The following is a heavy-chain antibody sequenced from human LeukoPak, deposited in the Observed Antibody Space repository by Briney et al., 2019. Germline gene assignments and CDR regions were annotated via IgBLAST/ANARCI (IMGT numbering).Heavy chain of an antibody. J-gene: IGHJ4*02. CDR2: ISYDGSNK. D-gene: IGHD1-26*01. V-gene: IGHV3-30*18. CDR1: GFTFSSYG. CDR3: AKLSRSSGSYNY. Sequence: GGSLRLSCAASGFTFSSYGMHWVRQAPGKGLEWVAVISYDGSNKYYADSVKGRFTISRDNSKNTLYLQMNSLRAEDTAVYYCAKLSRSSGSYNYWGQGTQVTVSS.